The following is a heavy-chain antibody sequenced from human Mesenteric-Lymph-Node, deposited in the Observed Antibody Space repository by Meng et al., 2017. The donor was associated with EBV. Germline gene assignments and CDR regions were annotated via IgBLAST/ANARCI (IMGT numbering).Heavy chain of an antibody. CDR3: VRAYSSGPSHFDY. CDR2: IYYSGSI. V-gene: IGHV4-61*01. D-gene: IGHD3-22*01. Sequence: VRLQESGPRLVTPAGLLPLTWTVSGGCATSGISFWTWIRKSPGQTLEWMGYIYYSGSINYNPSLKSRVTVSLNTSRNHFTLTLNFVTDAHTAVYSCVRAYSSGPSHFDYWGQGTLVTVSS. CDR1: GGCATSGISF. J-gene: IGHJ4*02.